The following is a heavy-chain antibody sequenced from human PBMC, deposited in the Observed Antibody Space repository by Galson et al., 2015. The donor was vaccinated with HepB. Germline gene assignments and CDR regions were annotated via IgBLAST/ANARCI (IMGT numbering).Heavy chain of an antibody. CDR1: GYSFTSYW. CDR2: IDPSDSYT. Sequence: QSGAEVKKPGESLRISCKGSGYSFTSYWVSWVRQMPGKGLEWMGRIDPSDSYTNYSPSFQGHVTISADKSISTAYLQWSSLKASDTAMYYCARLHCGGDCYSARGWAYYMDVWGKGTTVTVSS. CDR3: ARLHCGGDCYSARGWAYYMDV. D-gene: IGHD2-21*01. J-gene: IGHJ6*03. V-gene: IGHV5-10-1*01.